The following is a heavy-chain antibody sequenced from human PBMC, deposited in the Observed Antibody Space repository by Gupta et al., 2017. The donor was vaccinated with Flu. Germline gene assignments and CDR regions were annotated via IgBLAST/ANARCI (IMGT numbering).Heavy chain of an antibody. D-gene: IGHD6-25*01. Sequence: EVQLVESGGGLVQPGGSLKLSCAASGFIFSDSTIHWIRQASGRGLEWVGRIRSKPKGSATAYAASVKGRFTISRDDTNSAAYLEMNSLRIDDTAMYYCASAIAASDWGQGTLVIVSS. J-gene: IGHJ4*02. CDR2: IRSKPKGSAT. CDR3: ASAIAASD. V-gene: IGHV3-73*02. CDR1: GFIFSDST.